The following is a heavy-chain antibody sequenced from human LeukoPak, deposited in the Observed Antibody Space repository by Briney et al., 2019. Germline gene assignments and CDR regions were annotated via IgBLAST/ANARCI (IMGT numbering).Heavy chain of an antibody. Sequence: GGSLRLSCAASGFTFSSYAMSWVRQAPGKGLEWVSAISGSGGSTYYADSVKGRFTISRDNAKNSLYLQMNSQRAEDTAVYYCARDLLFPGYCSGGSCYDDYWGQGTLVTVSS. CDR2: ISGSGGST. CDR3: ARDLLFPGYCSGGSCYDDY. J-gene: IGHJ4*02. V-gene: IGHV3-23*01. CDR1: GFTFSSYA. D-gene: IGHD2-15*01.